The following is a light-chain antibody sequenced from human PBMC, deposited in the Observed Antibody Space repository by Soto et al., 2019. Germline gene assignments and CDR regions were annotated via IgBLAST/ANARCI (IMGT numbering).Light chain of an antibody. CDR3: QHYGTSPPALT. J-gene: IGKJ4*01. Sequence: DIVLTQSPGTLSLPPGERAILSCSASQSVSSSHLAWYQQKPGQAPRLLIYGASSRATGIHDRFSGSGSGQDFSLTISRLEPEDFAVYYCQHYGTSPPALTFGGGTKVEIK. CDR1: QSVSSSH. CDR2: GAS. V-gene: IGKV3-20*01.